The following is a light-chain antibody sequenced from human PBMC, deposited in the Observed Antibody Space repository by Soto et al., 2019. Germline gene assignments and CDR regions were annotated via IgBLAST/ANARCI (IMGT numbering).Light chain of an antibody. CDR2: GAS. CDR3: HQYTNWPRCT. V-gene: IGKV3-15*01. J-gene: IGKJ1*01. Sequence: EIVMTQSPATLSVSPGERATLSCTASQSVNTNLAWYQQRPGQGPRLLIYGASTRADGIPARFGGSGSGTEVPLTIISLQYEDLADYYCHQYTNWPRCTFGQGTKVESK. CDR1: QSVNTN.